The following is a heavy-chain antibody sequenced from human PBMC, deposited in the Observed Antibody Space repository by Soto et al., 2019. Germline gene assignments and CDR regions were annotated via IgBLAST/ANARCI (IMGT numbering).Heavy chain of an antibody. D-gene: IGHD6-13*01. Sequence: PSETLSLTCAVYGESFSGYYWTWIRQPPGKGLEWIGEINDSGGTDYNPSLKSRVTISLDTSKNQLSLKLSSVTAADTAVYYCARGRKGFSSSCYVDWGQGTLVTVSS. CDR1: GESFSGYY. CDR2: INDSGGT. J-gene: IGHJ4*02. CDR3: ARGRKGFSSSCYVD. V-gene: IGHV4-34*01.